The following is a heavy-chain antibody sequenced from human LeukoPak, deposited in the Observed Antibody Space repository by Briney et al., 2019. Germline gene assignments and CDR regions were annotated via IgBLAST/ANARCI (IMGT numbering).Heavy chain of an antibody. J-gene: IGHJ3*02. CDR3: ASATYIWFGGTQWAPVAFDI. D-gene: IGHD3-10*01. V-gene: IGHV1-69*04. Sequence: EASVRVSCKASGGTFSSYAISWVRQAPGQGLEWMGRIIPILGIANYAQKFQGRVTITADKSTSTAYMELSSLRSEDTAVYYCASATYIWFGGTQWAPVAFDIWGQGTMVTVSS. CDR1: GGTFSSYA. CDR2: IIPILGIA.